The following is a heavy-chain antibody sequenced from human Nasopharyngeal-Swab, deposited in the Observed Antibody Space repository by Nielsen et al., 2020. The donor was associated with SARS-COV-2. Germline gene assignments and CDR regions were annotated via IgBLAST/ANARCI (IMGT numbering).Heavy chain of an antibody. J-gene: IGHJ6*02. CDR3: GKALLPYVIFTYPMDV. D-gene: IGHD2-8*01. Sequence: GESLKISCAASGFSFSTSSLHWVRQAPGKGLEWVALISYDGSNEFYADSVKGRFTISRDNSKNSLYLQMNSLRPEDTAVYWCGKALLPYVIFTYPMDVWGLGTTVTVSS. CDR1: GFSFSTSS. V-gene: IGHV3-30*04. CDR2: ISYDGSNE.